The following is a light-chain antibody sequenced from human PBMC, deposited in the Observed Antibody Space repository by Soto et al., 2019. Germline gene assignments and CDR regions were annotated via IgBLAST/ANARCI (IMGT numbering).Light chain of an antibody. CDR1: QDISSW. V-gene: IGKV1-12*01. CDR2: GAS. Sequence: DIQMTQSPSSVSASVGDRVTITCRASQDISSWLVWYQQRPGTGPKLMIYGASRLEGGVPSRFSGSGSGTDFTLTISSLQPEDFATYFCQQAKSSPLTFGQGTKVEVK. CDR3: QQAKSSPLT. J-gene: IGKJ1*01.